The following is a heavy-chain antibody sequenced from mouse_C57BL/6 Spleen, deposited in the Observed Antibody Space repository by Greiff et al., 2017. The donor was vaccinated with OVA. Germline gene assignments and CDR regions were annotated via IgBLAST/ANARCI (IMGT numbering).Heavy chain of an antibody. D-gene: IGHD2-2*01. J-gene: IGHJ2*01. V-gene: IGHV5-17*01. CDR3: AKGWLRGYFDY. Sequence: EVQVVESGGGLVKPGGSLKLSCAASGFTFSDYGMHWVRQAPEKGLEWVAYISSGSSTIYYADTVKGRFTISRDNAKNTLFLQMTSLRSEDTAMYYCAKGWLRGYFDYWGQGTTLTVSS. CDR1: GFTFSDYG. CDR2: ISSGSSTI.